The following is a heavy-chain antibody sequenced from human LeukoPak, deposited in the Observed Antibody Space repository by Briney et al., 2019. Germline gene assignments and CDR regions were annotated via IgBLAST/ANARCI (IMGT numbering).Heavy chain of an antibody. CDR2: ISSSNSTI. D-gene: IGHD6-6*01. V-gene: IGHV3-48*01. J-gene: IGHJ4*02. CDR3: ARMHNTSSSLDY. CDR1: GFTFRSYN. Sequence: GGSLRLSCAASGFTFRSYNMNWVRQVPGKGLEWVSYISSSNSTIYYADSVKGRFTISRDNAKNSLYLQMNSLRAEDTAVYYCARMHNTSSSLDYWGQGTLVTVSS.